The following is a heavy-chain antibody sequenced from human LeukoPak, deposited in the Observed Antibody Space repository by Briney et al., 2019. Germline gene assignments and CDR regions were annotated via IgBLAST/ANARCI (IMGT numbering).Heavy chain of an antibody. CDR1: GFTLSSDW. V-gene: IGHV3-74*01. CDR2: INSDGSST. D-gene: IGHD3-22*01. J-gene: IGHJ4*02. Sequence: GGSPRLSCAASGFTLSSDWMHWVRQAPGKGLVWVSRINSDGSSTSYADSVKGRFTISRDNAKNTLFLQMNSLRAEDTAVYYCARDIGSTGYYDYWGQGTLVTVSS. CDR3: ARDIGSTGYYDY.